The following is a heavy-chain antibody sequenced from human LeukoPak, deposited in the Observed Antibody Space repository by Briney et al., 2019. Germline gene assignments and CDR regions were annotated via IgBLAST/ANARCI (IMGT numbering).Heavy chain of an antibody. D-gene: IGHD6-19*01. CDR1: GYTFTSYD. CDR3: ASRFSCWYGGDVYYFDY. J-gene: IGHJ4*02. CDR2: MNPNSGNT. V-gene: IGHV1-8*01. Sequence: ASVKVSCKASGYTFTSYDINWVRQATGQGLEWMGWMNPNSGNTDYAQKFQGRVTMTRNTSTSTAYMELSSLRSEDTAVYYCASRFSCWYGGDVYYFDYWGQGTLVTVSS.